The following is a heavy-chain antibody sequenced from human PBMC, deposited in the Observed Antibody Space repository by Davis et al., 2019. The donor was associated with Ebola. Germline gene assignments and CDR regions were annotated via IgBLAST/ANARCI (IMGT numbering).Heavy chain of an antibody. V-gene: IGHV3-49*04. Sequence: PGGPLRPSFTASGFTFGAYAMSWVRQAPGQGLEWASFIRTNPYGGTTEYAPSVKGRFTISRDDSKSIAYLQKNSLKTEDTALYYCTRDLGQWLVNDFDCWGQGTLVTVSS. CDR1: GFTFGAYA. D-gene: IGHD6-19*01. CDR2: IRTNPYGGTT. J-gene: IGHJ4*02. CDR3: TRDLGQWLVNDFDC.